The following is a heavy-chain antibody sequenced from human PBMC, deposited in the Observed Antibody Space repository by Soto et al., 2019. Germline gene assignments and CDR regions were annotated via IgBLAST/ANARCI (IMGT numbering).Heavy chain of an antibody. CDR1: GGTFSSYA. CDR3: ARGREAAASTYYYYGMDV. V-gene: IGHV1-69*06. CDR2: IIPIFGTA. Sequence: QVQLVQSGAEVKKPGSSVKVSCKASGGTFSSYAISWVRQAPGQGLEWMGGIIPIFGTANYAQKFQGRVTITADKSTSTAYMELSSLRSEDTAVYYCARGREAAASTYYYYGMDVWGQGTTVTVSS. J-gene: IGHJ6*02. D-gene: IGHD6-13*01.